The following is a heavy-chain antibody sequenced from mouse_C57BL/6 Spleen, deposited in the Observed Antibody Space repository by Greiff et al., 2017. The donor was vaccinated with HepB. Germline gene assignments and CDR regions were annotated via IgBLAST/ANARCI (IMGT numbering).Heavy chain of an antibody. CDR1: GYTFTSYW. D-gene: IGHD1-1*01. Sequence: QVQLQQPGAELVKPGASVKLSRKASGYTFTSYWMHWVKQRPGQGLEWIGMIHPNSGSTNYNEKFKSKATLTVDKSSSTAYMQLSSLTSEDSAVYYCARSNYYGSSSPSSFDVWGTGTTVTVSS. J-gene: IGHJ1*03. V-gene: IGHV1-64*01. CDR2: IHPNSGST. CDR3: ARSNYYGSSSPSSFDV.